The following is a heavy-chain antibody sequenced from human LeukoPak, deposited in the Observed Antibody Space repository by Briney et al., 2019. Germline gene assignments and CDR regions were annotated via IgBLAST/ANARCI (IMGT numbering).Heavy chain of an antibody. D-gene: IGHD2-2*01. CDR3: ARVSSYRLLTRGYYYYYYMDV. CDR2: IYTSGST. V-gene: IGHV4-4*07. J-gene: IGHJ6*03. Sequence: SETLSLTCTVSGGSISSYYWSWIRQPAGKGLEWIGRIYTSGSTYYNPSLKSRVTMSVDTSKNQFSLKLSSVTAADTAVYYCARVSSYRLLTRGYYYYYYMDVWGKGTTVTVSS. CDR1: GGSISSYY.